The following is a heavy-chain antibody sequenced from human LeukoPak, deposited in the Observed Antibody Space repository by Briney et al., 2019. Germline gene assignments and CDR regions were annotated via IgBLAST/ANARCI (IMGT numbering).Heavy chain of an antibody. D-gene: IGHD1-26*01. CDR1: GGSISGYY. J-gene: IGHJ3*02. CDR3: AREGARWEPSFSAFDI. CDR2: IYYSGST. Sequence: PSETLSLTCTVSGGSISGYYWSWIRQPPGKGLEWIGYIYYSGSTSYNPSLKSRVTISVDTSKNQFSLKLSSVTAADTAVYYCAREGARWEPSFSAFDIWGQGTMVTVSS. V-gene: IGHV4-59*01.